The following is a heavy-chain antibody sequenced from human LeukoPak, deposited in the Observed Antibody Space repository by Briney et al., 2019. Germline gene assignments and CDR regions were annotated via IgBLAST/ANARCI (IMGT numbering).Heavy chain of an antibody. CDR2: IYYSGST. CDR3: ARRRNYFDY. CDR1: GGSISSSSYY. J-gene: IGHJ4*02. V-gene: IGHV4-39*01. Sequence: SETLSPTCTVSGGSISSSSYYWGWIRQPPGKGLEWIGSIYYSGSTYYNPSLKSRVTISVDTSKNQFSLKLSSVTAADTAVYYCARRRNYFDYWGQGTLVTVSS.